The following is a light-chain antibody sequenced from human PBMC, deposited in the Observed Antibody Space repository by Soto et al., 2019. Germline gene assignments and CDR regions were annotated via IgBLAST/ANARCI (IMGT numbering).Light chain of an antibody. CDR2: RNN. Sequence: QSVLTQPPSAPGTPGQRVTISCSGSSSNIGSNYVYWYQQLPGTAPKLLIYRNNQRPSGVPDRFSGSKSGTSASLAISGLRSEDEADYYCAAWDDSLSALVFGTGTKLTVL. CDR1: SSNIGSNY. CDR3: AAWDDSLSALV. V-gene: IGLV1-47*01. J-gene: IGLJ1*01.